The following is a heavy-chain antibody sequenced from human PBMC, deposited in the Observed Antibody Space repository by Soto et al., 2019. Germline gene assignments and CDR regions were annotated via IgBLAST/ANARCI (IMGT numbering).Heavy chain of an antibody. CDR3: ARASRSIAVAGTFDY. CDR2: IIPILGIA. Sequence: GASVKACWKDCGGRLSSNTMSWVRQATGQGLEWMGRIIPILGIANYAQKFQGRVTITADKSTSTAYMELSSLRSEDTAVYYCARASRSIAVAGTFDYWGQGTLVTVSS. D-gene: IGHD6-19*01. V-gene: IGHV1-69*02. J-gene: IGHJ4*02. CDR1: GGRLSSNT.